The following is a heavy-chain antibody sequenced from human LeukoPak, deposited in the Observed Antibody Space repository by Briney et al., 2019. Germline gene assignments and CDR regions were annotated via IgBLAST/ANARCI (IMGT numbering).Heavy chain of an antibody. D-gene: IGHD6-13*01. CDR1: GESHSRFY. CDR2: INHSGSP. CDR3: ASSLTGYSSSWFLAY. J-gene: IGHJ4*02. V-gene: IGHV4-34*01. Sequence: SQTLSLTCAVSGESHSRFYWSWIRQSPGRGLEWIGEINHSGSPNYNPSLKSRVTISLDTSKNQFSLRVPSVTAADTAFYFCASSLTGYSSSWFLAYWGPGTLVTVSS.